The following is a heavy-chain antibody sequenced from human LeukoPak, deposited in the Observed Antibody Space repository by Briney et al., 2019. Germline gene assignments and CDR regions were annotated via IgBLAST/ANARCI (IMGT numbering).Heavy chain of an antibody. D-gene: IGHD5-18*01. J-gene: IGHJ4*02. CDR2: IYSGGTT. V-gene: IGHV3-66*01. CDR3: ARDQYSYAHAAH. CDR1: GFTVSSNY. Sequence: QPGGSLRLSCAASGFTVSSNYMSWVRQAPGKGLEWVSVIYSGGTTYYADSVKGRFTISRDNSKNTLHLQMNSLRAEDTAVYYCARDQYSYAHAAHWGQGTLVTVS.